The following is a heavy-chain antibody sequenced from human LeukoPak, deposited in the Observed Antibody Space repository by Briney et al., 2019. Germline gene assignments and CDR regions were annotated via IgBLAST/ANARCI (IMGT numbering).Heavy chain of an antibody. CDR1: GFTVSSNY. J-gene: IGHJ4*02. CDR2: IYGGDST. V-gene: IGHV3-66*01. CDR3: ARAQYYYGSGSYERDY. Sequence: GGSLRLSCAASGFTVSSNYMSWVRQAPGKGLEWVSVIYGGDSTYYADSVKGRFTTSRDNSKNTLYLQMNSLRAEDTAVYYCARAQYYYGSGSYERDYWGQGTLVTVSS. D-gene: IGHD3-10*01.